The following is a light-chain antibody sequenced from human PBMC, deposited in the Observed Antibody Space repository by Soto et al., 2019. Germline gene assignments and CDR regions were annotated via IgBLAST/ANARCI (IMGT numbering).Light chain of an antibody. CDR3: HQRQSWPRT. CDR1: QTVNSR. CDR2: HTS. Sequence: EIVMTQSPATPSVSPGERATLSCRASQTVNSRLAWYQHKPGQAPRLLIYHTSNRATGIPARFSGSGSGTDFTLTISSLEPEDFAVYYCHQRQSWPRTFGQGTKVDI. V-gene: IGKV3-11*01. J-gene: IGKJ1*01.